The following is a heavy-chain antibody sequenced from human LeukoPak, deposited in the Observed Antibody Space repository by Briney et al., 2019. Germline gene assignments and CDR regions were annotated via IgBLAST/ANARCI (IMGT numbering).Heavy chain of an antibody. V-gene: IGHV4-39*07. D-gene: IGHD5-18*01. Sequence: SETLSLTCTVSGGSISSYSYYWGWIRQPPGKGLEWIGSMYHNGSTYYNPSLKSRVTISVDTSKNQFSLKLTSVTAADTAVYYCARTTEGGYTYGYFYYYYMDVWGKGTTVTISS. CDR3: ARTTEGGYTYGYFYYYYMDV. CDR2: MYHNGST. CDR1: GGSISSYSYY. J-gene: IGHJ6*03.